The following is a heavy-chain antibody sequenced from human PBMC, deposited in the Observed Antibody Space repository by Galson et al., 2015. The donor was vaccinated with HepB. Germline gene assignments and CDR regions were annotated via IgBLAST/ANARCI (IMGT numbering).Heavy chain of an antibody. Sequence: SLRLSCAASGFTFSGYSMNWVRQAPGKGLEWVSSIGSNIFYVDSVKGRFTTSRDNAKNALYLQMNSLRDEDTAVYYCARGAILTGYSNWYFDLWGRGTLVTVSS. J-gene: IGHJ2*01. D-gene: IGHD3-9*01. V-gene: IGHV3-21*01. CDR3: ARGAILTGYSNWYFDL. CDR2: IGSNI. CDR1: GFTFSGYS.